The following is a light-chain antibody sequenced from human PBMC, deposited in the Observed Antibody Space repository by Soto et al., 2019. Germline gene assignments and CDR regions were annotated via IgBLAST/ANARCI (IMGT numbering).Light chain of an antibody. CDR2: AAS. CDR1: QGISSY. CDR3: QQSYSNPRT. J-gene: IGKJ1*01. Sequence: AIRMTQSPSSLSASTGDRVTITCRASQGISSYLAWYQQKPGKAPKLLIYAASTLQSGVPSRFSGSGSGTDFTLTISSLQPEDFATYYCQQSYSNPRTFGQGTKVEIK. V-gene: IGKV1-8*01.